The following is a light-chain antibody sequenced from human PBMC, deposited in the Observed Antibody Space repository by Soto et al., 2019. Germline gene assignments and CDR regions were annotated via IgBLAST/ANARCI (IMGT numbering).Light chain of an antibody. CDR3: CSYAGSYTLV. Sequence: QSALTQPRSVSGSPGQSVTLSCTGTSSDVGGYHYVSWYQHHRGKAPKIIIYDVNNRPSGVPDRFSGSKSGNTASLTISGLQTEDEADYYCCSYAGSYTLVFGGGTKLTVL. J-gene: IGLJ2*01. CDR1: SSDVGGYHY. CDR2: DVN. V-gene: IGLV2-11*01.